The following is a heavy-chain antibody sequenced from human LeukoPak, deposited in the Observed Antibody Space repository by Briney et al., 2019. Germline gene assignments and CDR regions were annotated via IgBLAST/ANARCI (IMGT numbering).Heavy chain of an antibody. CDR1: GFTFSSYG. Sequence: GGSLRLSCAAPGFTFSSYGMHWVRQAPGKGLEWVSSISSSSGYINYADSVKGRFTVSRDNAKNSLYLQMNSLRAEDTAVYYCARDSEYCSSTGCYVHYFDYWGQGTLVTVSS. D-gene: IGHD2-2*01. CDR2: ISSSSGYI. V-gene: IGHV3-21*01. CDR3: ARDSEYCSSTGCYVHYFDY. J-gene: IGHJ4*02.